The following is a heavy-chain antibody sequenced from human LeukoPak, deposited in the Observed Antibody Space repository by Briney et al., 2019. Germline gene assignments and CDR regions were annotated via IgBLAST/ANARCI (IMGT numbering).Heavy chain of an antibody. D-gene: IGHD6-19*01. CDR3: AREREKAVTDTFYYGLDV. J-gene: IGHJ6*02. V-gene: IGHV1-69*10. CDR2: FIPILGRP. Sequence: GASVKVSCKASRDILRSYVISWVRQARGQGPEWMGGFIPILGRPSLAQKFQGRITITADESTSTAYMELSSLRAEDTAVYYCAREREKAVTDTFYYGLDVWGPGTTVTDSS. CDR1: RDILRSYV.